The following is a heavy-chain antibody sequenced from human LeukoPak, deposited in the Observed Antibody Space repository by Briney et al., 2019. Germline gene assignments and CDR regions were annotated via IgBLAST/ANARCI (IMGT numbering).Heavy chain of an antibody. Sequence: GASVKVSCKASGYTFTGYYMHWVRQAPGQGLEWMGRINPNSGGTNYAQKFQGRVTMTRDTSISTAYMELSRLRSDDTAVYYCARDLPAGMAARPPYQLDYWGQGTRVTVSS. V-gene: IGHV1-2*06. CDR3: ARDLPAGMAARPPYQLDY. J-gene: IGHJ4*02. D-gene: IGHD6-6*01. CDR2: INPNSGGT. CDR1: GYTFTGYY.